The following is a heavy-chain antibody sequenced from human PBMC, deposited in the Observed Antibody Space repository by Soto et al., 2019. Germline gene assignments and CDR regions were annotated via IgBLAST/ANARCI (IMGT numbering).Heavy chain of an antibody. CDR3: AREPHIYGDYGDYYYGMDV. V-gene: IGHV3-66*01. CDR1: GFAVSGNY. J-gene: IGHJ6*02. D-gene: IGHD4-17*01. Sequence: GGSLRLSCTVSGFAVSGNYMSWVRQAPEKGLEWVSIIYSGGSTVYADSVKGRFTISRDNSKNTLYLQMNSLRAEDTAVYYCAREPHIYGDYGDYYYGMDVWGQGTTVTVSS. CDR2: IYSGGST.